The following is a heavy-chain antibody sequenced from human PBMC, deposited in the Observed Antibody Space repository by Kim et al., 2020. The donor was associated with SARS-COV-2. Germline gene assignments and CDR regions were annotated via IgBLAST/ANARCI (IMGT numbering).Heavy chain of an antibody. V-gene: IGHV3-49*03. D-gene: IGHD3-22*01. J-gene: IGHJ3*02. CDR1: GFTFGDYA. Sequence: GGSLRLSCTASGFTFGDYAMSWFRQAPGKGLEWVGFIRSKAYGGTTEYAASVKGRFTISRDDSKSIAYLQMNSLKTEDTAVYYCNTYYYDSSGYTTHFDAFDIWGQGTMVNVSS. CDR2: IRSKAYGGTT. CDR3: NTYYYDSSGYTTHFDAFDI.